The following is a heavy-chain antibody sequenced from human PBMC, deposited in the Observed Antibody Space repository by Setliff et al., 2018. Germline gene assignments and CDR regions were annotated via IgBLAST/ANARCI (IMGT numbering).Heavy chain of an antibody. CDR3: ARFSGHNYGSFDS. Sequence: ASVKVSCKASGYTFTSYYMHWVRQAPGQGLEWIGIINPSGGSTSYAQKFQGRVTMTRDTSTSTVYMELSSLRSEDTAVYYCARFSGHNYGSFDSWGQGTLVTVSS. V-gene: IGHV1-46*01. CDR2: INPSGGST. D-gene: IGHD5-18*01. J-gene: IGHJ4*02. CDR1: GYTFTSYY.